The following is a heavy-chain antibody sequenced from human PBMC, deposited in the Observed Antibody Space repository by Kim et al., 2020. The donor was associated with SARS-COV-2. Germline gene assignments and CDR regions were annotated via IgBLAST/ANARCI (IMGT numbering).Heavy chain of an antibody. CDR1: GFTFSSYG. CDR2: IWYDGSNK. V-gene: IGHV3-33*01. Sequence: GGSLRLSCAASGFTFSSYGMHWVRQAPGKGLEWVAVIWYDGSNKYYADSVKGRFTISRDNSKNTLYLQMNSLRAEDTAVYYCARIPQDSSHSSGWYVLGGIRDYYYYGMDVWGQGTTVTVSS. D-gene: IGHD6-19*01. CDR3: ARIPQDSSHSSGWYVLGGIRDYYYYGMDV. J-gene: IGHJ6*02.